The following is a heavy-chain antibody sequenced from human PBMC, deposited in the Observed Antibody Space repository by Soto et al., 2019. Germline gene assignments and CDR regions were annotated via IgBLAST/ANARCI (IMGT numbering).Heavy chain of an antibody. CDR3: ARSLRHLSWFDP. V-gene: IGHV3-23*01. Sequence: VGSLRLSCAASGFPFSAFAMNWVRQAPGKGLQWVSGIGGSGASIFYTDSVKGRFTISRDNSKNTLYLQMNNVRAEDTAVYFCARSLRHLSWFDPWGQGTLVTVSS. J-gene: IGHJ5*02. D-gene: IGHD3-10*01. CDR1: GFPFSAFA. CDR2: IGGSGASI.